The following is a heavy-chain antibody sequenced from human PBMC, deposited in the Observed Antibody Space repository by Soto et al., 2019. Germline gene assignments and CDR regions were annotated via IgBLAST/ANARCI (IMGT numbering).Heavy chain of an antibody. V-gene: IGHV1-69*01. Sequence: QGQLVQSGAEVKKPGSSVKVSCTASGRTFSSYAIRWGRQAPGQGLEWMAEVIPVFDTTNYAQTFQGRVTSSADEAKSTDDMELSSRRYDDTAIYYCARSYGPGCWCVSDIWGQGTMVTFSS. CDR2: VIPVFDTT. D-gene: IGHD2-2*03. J-gene: IGHJ3*02. CDR3: ARSYGPGCWCVSDI. CDR1: GRTFSSYA.